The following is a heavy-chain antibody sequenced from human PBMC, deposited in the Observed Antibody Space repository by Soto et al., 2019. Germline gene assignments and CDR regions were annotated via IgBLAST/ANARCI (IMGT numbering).Heavy chain of an antibody. V-gene: IGHV3-21*01. CDR1: GFTFSSYS. D-gene: IGHD2-15*01. CDR3: ARDCMLGRLCHSVPVVVVAATPRKGYYFDY. J-gene: IGHJ4*02. CDR2: ISSSSSYI. Sequence: GGSLRLSCAASGFTFSSYSMNWVRQAPGKGLEWVSSISSSSSYIYYADSVKGRFTISRDNAKNSLYLQMNSLRAEDTVVYYCARDCMLGRLCHSVPVVVVAATPRKGYYFDYWGQGTLVTVSS.